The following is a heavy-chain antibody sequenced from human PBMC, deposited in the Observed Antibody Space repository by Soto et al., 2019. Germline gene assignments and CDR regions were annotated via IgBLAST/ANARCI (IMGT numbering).Heavy chain of an antibody. CDR2: INPSGGST. D-gene: IGHD3-3*01. Sequence: AASVKVSCKASGYTFTSYYMHWVLQAPGQGLEWMGIINPSGGSTSYAQKFQGRVTMTRDTSTSTVYMELSSLRSEDTAVYYCARDRSSIFGVPHYYYYGMDVWGQGTTVTVSS. J-gene: IGHJ6*02. V-gene: IGHV1-46*01. CDR1: GYTFTSYY. CDR3: ARDRSSIFGVPHYYYYGMDV.